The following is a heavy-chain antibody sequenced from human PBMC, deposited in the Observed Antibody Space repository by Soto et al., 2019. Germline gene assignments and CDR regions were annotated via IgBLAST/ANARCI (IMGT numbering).Heavy chain of an antibody. CDR3: VRQSTRWIWYYGGMDV. CDR2: IYPYDSDT. D-gene: IGHD2-8*01. J-gene: IGHJ6*01. Sequence: PGESLKTSCDAPGIFSDYYFLGLVHQRPGKGLEWMWIIYPYDSDTRYSPPFQGRVTSSADKSINSVYLQWSSLKTSDTGMYYCVRQSTRWIWYYGGMDVWGQGTSVTVSS. V-gene: IGHV5-51*07. CDR1: GIFSDYYF.